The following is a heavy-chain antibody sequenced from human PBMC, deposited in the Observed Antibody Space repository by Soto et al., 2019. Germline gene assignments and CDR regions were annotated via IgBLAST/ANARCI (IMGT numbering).Heavy chain of an antibody. D-gene: IGHD6-6*01. V-gene: IGHV4-59*01. Sequence: SETLSHPCPLSGCSISIFYWRWIRPTPGKGLEWIGYIYYSGSTNYNPSLKSRVTISVDTSKNQFSLKLSSVTAADTAVYYCARVFPSIAAWSRAFDIWGQGTMVTVSS. CDR3: ARVFPSIAAWSRAFDI. J-gene: IGHJ3*02. CDR2: IYYSGST. CDR1: GCSISIFY.